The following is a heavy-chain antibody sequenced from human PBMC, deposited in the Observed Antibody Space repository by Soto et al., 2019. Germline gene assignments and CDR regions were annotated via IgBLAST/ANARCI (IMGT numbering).Heavy chain of an antibody. CDR1: GFTVSNNH. V-gene: IGHV3-53*01. D-gene: IGHD3-16*01. CDR2: VHGGGST. CDR3: AGRLTTADSLDY. J-gene: IGHJ4*02. Sequence: VQLVESGGGLIQPGGSLRLSCAASGFTVSNNHMTWVRQAAGKGLELVSFVHGGGSTSYADAGKGRFTISRDNDENTTDHQTDGLRAEDTAIDYCAGRLTTADSLDYWGRGTLVTVSS.